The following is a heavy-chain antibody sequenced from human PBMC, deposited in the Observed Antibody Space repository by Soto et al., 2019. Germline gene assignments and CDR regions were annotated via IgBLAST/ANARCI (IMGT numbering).Heavy chain of an antibody. CDR1: GFSLSTTGVG. D-gene: IGHD3-16*01. CDR3: AQSGGAPVGLYYFHC. CDR2: IYCHDDK. J-gene: IGHJ4*02. Sequence: SGPTLVNPTQTLTLTCTFSGFSLSTTGVGVSWIRQPPVKALEWLALIYCHDDKRYSPSLNSRLTITEDTSKNQVVLTMTNMDPVDTATYYCAQSGGAPVGLYYFHCWGQGDLVTVSP. V-gene: IGHV2-5*01.